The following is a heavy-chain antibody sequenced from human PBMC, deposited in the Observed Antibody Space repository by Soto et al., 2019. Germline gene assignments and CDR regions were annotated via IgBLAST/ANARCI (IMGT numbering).Heavy chain of an antibody. CDR2: IYYSGST. CDR1: GGSIGSYS. Sequence: PXXTLSLPFTVSGGSIGSYSWPWIRQSPGKGLEWIGDIYYSGSTNYNPSLKSRVTTSVDTSKNQFSLKMSSVTAVDTAIYYCARGYEFFDYWGQGTLVTVSS. J-gene: IGHJ4*02. D-gene: IGHD1-20*01. CDR3: ARGYEFFDY. V-gene: IGHV4-59*01.